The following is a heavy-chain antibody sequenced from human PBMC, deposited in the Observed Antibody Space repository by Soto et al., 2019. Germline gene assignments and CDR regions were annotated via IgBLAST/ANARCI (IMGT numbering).Heavy chain of an antibody. D-gene: IGHD6-13*01. Sequence: GSLRLSWAASGFTFSRYWMHWVRQAPGKGLEWVANIKQDGSEQYYADSVKGRFTISRDNAKNSLYLQMNSLRAEDTAVYHCARTIAAPEAYWGQGTLVTVSS. CDR2: IKQDGSEQ. CDR1: GFTFSRYW. V-gene: IGHV3-7*01. J-gene: IGHJ4*02. CDR3: ARTIAAPEAY.